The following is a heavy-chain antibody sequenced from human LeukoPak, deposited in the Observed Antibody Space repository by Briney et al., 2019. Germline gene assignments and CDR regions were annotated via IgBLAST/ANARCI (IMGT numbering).Heavy chain of an antibody. CDR2: IYYSGST. J-gene: IGHJ3*02. V-gene: IGHV4-59*01. D-gene: IGHD3-10*01. CDR3: ARANLWFGDPGAFDI. Sequence: SETLSLTCTVSGGSISSYYWSWIRQPPGKGLEWIGYIYYSGSTNYNPSLKSRVTISVDTSKNQFSLKLSSVTAADTAVYYCARANLWFGDPGAFDIWGQGTMVTVSS. CDR1: GGSISSYY.